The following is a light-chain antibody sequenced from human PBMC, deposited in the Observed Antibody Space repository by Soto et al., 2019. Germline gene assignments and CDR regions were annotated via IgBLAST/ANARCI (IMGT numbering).Light chain of an antibody. Sequence: QSVLTQPASVSGSPGQSITVSCTGTSSDVGGYNYVSWYQQHPGKAPKLMIYDVSNRPSGVSNRFSGSKSGNTASLTISGLQAEEEADYYCNSYTSSSTLNYVFGTGTKVTVL. J-gene: IGLJ1*01. CDR3: NSYTSSSTLNYV. V-gene: IGLV2-14*01. CDR1: SSDVGGYNY. CDR2: DVS.